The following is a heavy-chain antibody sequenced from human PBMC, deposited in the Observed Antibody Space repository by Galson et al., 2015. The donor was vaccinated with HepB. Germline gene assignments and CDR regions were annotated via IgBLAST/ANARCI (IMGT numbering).Heavy chain of an antibody. V-gene: IGHV3-23*01. J-gene: IGHJ4*02. Sequence: SLRLSCAASGFTFSDYSMNWVRQTPGKGLEWVSGTSASGAGTYYADSVNGRFTISRDISKNILFLQMDNVRAEDTAMYYCARDPRQFLVKYFDSWGQGTLVTVSS. D-gene: IGHD6-19*01. CDR3: ARDPRQFLVKYFDS. CDR1: GFTFSDYS. CDR2: TSASGAGT.